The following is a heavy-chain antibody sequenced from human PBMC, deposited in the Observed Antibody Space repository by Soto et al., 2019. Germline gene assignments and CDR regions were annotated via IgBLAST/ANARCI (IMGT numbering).Heavy chain of an antibody. D-gene: IGHD6-19*01. Sequence: VQLVESGGGLIQPGGSLRLSCVASGFTVRGNYMSWVRQAPGAGKGLEWVSYISSSGSTIYYADSVKGRFTISRDNAKNSLYLQMNSLRAEDTAVYYCARVSSGWYVGIDYWGQGTLVTVSS. V-gene: IGHV3-11*04. CDR1: GFTVRGNY. CDR2: ISSSGSTI. J-gene: IGHJ4*02. CDR3: ARVSSGWYVGIDY.